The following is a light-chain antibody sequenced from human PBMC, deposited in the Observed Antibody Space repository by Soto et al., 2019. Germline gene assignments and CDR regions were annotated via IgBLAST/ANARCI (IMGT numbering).Light chain of an antibody. V-gene: IGKV1-5*03. J-gene: IGKJ1*01. CDR3: QQYDM. Sequence: DIQMTQFPSTLSASVGDTVTITCRASRSYSTWLAWYQQIPGGAPKLLIYKASILESGVPSRFSGSGSGTEFTLTITSLQPEDFATYYCQQYDMFGPGTKV. CDR1: RSYSTW. CDR2: KAS.